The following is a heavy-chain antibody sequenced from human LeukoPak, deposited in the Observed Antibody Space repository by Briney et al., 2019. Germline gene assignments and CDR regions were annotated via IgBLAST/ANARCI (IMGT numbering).Heavy chain of an antibody. D-gene: IGHD3-22*01. V-gene: IGHV3-21*01. Sequence: PGGSLRLSCAASGFTFSSYSMNWVRQAPGKGLEWVSSISSSTSYIYYADSVKGRFTISRDNAKNSLYLQRNSLRAEDTAVYYCARDSPSGLWHSTGYYYYFDYWGQGTLVTVSS. CDR2: ISSSTSYI. J-gene: IGHJ4*02. CDR1: GFTFSSYS. CDR3: ARDSPSGLWHSTGYYYYFDY.